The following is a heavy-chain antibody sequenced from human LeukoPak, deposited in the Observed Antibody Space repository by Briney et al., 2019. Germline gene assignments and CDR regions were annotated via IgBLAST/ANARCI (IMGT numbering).Heavy chain of an antibody. V-gene: IGHV3-33*01. CDR1: GFTSSSYG. CDR3: ARGQDIVVVPAAETYFDY. D-gene: IGHD2-2*01. CDR2: IWYDGSNK. J-gene: IGHJ4*02. Sequence: GRSLRLSCAASGFTSSSYGMHWVRQAPGKGLEWVAVIWYDGSNKYYADSVKGRFTISRDNSKNTLYLQMNSLRAEDTAVYYCARGQDIVVVPAAETYFDYWGQGTLVTVSS.